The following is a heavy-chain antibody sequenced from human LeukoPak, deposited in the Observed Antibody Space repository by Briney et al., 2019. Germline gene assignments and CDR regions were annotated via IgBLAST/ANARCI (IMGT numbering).Heavy chain of an antibody. Sequence: GESLKISCQGSGYSFTRYWISWVRQMPGKGLEWMGRIDPSDSYTNYNPSFQGHVTISADRSISAAFLQWSSLKASDTAMYYCARYSFVHCSGGSCYSMGYWGQGTLVTVSS. D-gene: IGHD2-15*01. CDR1: GYSFTRYW. J-gene: IGHJ4*02. V-gene: IGHV5-10-1*01. CDR2: IDPSDSYT. CDR3: ARYSFVHCSGGSCYSMGY.